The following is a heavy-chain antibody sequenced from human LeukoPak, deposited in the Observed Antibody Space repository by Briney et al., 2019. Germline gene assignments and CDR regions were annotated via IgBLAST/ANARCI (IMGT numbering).Heavy chain of an antibody. Sequence: SETLYLTCTVSGGSVSSGNYYWSWIRQPPGKGLEWIGYIHYSGSTNYSPSLKSRVTISIDTSKNQFSLKLSSVTAADTAVYYCARGYCSGGTCYRSYFQHWGQGALVTVSS. D-gene: IGHD2-15*01. J-gene: IGHJ1*01. CDR1: GGSVSSGNYY. CDR2: IHYSGST. V-gene: IGHV4-61*01. CDR3: ARGYCSGGTCYRSYFQH.